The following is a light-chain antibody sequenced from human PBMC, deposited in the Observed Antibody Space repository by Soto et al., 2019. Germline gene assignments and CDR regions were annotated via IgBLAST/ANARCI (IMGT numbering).Light chain of an antibody. V-gene: IGKV1-39*01. Sequence: DIEMTQSPSSLSASVGDRVTITCRAGQSINTYLNWYHQKPGKAPELLIYAASNLQSGVPSRFSGSGSGTEFTLTISSLQPEDFAIYYCQQSYSIPFTFGPGTKVDI. J-gene: IGKJ3*01. CDR1: QSINTY. CDR3: QQSYSIPFT. CDR2: AAS.